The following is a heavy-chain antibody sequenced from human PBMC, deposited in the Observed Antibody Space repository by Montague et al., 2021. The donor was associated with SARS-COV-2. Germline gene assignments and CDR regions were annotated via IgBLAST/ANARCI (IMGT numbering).Heavy chain of an antibody. D-gene: IGHD2-2*01. J-gene: IGHJ6*02. CDR2: SSHNDSS. CDR1: GGSISGYY. Sequence: SETLSLTCTVYGGSISGYYWSWIRQPPAKGLERNWVSSHNDSSNSNSNLKSRSSISMATDKNKFSLKLSAVTAADTAMYYCESVVYRLLVIESYYGMDVWGQGTTVTVSS. V-gene: IGHV4-34*01. CDR3: ESVVYRLLVIESYYGMDV.